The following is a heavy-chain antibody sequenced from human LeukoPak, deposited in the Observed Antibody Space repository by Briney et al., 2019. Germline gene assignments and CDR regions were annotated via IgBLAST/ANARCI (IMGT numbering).Heavy chain of an antibody. CDR2: ISSNGGST. V-gene: IGHV3-64D*09. J-gene: IGHJ3*01. Sequence: GGSLRLSCSASGFTFSFYGMGWVRQAPGKGLEYVSAISSNGGSTYYADSVKGRFTISRDNSKNTLYLQMSSLRADDTAVYYCVKGFPHFYDSSGFGAFDVWGQGTIVTVSS. D-gene: IGHD3-22*01. CDR1: GFTFSFYG. CDR3: VKGFPHFYDSSGFGAFDV.